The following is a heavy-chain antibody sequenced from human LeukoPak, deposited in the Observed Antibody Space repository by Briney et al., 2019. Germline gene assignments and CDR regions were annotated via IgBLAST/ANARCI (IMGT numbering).Heavy chain of an antibody. CDR3: ARQLVAPRIYWFDP. V-gene: IGHV3-30*03. J-gene: IGHJ5*02. Sequence: GGSLRLSCAASGFTFSSYAMHWVRQAPGKGLEWVAVISYDGSKKYYADSVKGRFTISRDNAKNSLYLQMNSLRAEDTAVYYCARQLVAPRIYWFDPWGQGTLVTVSS. CDR1: GFTFSSYA. D-gene: IGHD6-6*01. CDR2: ISYDGSKK.